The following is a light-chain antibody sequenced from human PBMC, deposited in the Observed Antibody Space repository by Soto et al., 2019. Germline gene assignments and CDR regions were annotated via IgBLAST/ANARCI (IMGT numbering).Light chain of an antibody. J-gene: IGLJ2*01. Sequence: QSALTQPASVSGSPGQSITISCTGTSSDVGGYHYVSWYQQHPGKAPQLMIYDVTDRPSGLSNRFAGSKSGNTSSLTISGLQAQDEDYYYCSSYTSSSTLVVFGGGTKLTVL. CDR3: SSYTSSSTLVV. CDR2: DVT. CDR1: SSDVGGYHY. V-gene: IGLV2-14*01.